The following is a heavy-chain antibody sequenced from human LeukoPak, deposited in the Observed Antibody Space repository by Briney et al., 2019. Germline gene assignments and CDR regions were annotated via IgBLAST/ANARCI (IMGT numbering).Heavy chain of an antibody. J-gene: IGHJ3*02. D-gene: IGHD1-26*01. CDR1: GGSISSSSYY. Sequence: SETLSLTCTVSGGSISSSSYYWSWIRQPAGKGLEWIGRIYTSGSTNYNPSLKSRVTISVDTSKNQFSLKLSSVTAADTALYYCARDLVGATWLPGSDAFDIWGLGTMVIVSS. CDR3: ARDLVGATWLPGSDAFDI. V-gene: IGHV4-61*02. CDR2: IYTSGST.